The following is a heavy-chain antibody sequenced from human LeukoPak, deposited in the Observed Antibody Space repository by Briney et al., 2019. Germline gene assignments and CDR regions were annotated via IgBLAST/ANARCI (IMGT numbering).Heavy chain of an antibody. CDR1: GFSLSTSGMR. CDR2: IDWDDDK. Sequence: ESGPALVKPTQTLTLNCTFSGFSLSTSGMRVSWIRQPPGKALEWLALIDWDDDKYYSTSLKTRLTISKDTSKNQVVLTMTNMDPVDTATYYCARTAYSSGWYVVDYWGQGTLVTVSS. D-gene: IGHD6-19*01. V-gene: IGHV2-70*01. CDR3: ARTAYSSGWYVVDY. J-gene: IGHJ4*02.